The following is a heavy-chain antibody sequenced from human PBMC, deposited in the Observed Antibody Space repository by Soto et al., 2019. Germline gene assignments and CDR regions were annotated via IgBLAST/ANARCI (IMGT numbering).Heavy chain of an antibody. J-gene: IGHJ6*02. Sequence: QLQLQESGPGLVKPSETLSLTCTVSGGSISSSSYYWGWIRQPPGKGLEWIGSIYYSGSTYYNPSLKSRVTISVYTSKNQFSLKLSSVTAADTAVYYCIVGATTDSYYGMDVWGQGTTVTVSS. V-gene: IGHV4-39*01. CDR3: IVGATTDSYYGMDV. CDR2: IYYSGST. D-gene: IGHD1-26*01. CDR1: GGSISSSSYY.